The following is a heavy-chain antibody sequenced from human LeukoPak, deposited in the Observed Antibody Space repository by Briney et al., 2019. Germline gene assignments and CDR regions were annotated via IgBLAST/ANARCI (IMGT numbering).Heavy chain of an antibody. CDR3: TKDLVSQRGVGSSEKVDY. V-gene: IGHV3-23*01. Sequence: GGSLRLSCAASGFTFNYYAMNWVRQAPGKGLEWVSAILGGGDTTSYADSVKGRFTISRDNSKNTLYLQMNSLRAEDTAVYYCTKDLVSQRGVGSSEKVDYWGQGTLVTVSS. J-gene: IGHJ4*02. CDR1: GFTFNYYA. D-gene: IGHD3-10*01. CDR2: ILGGGDTT.